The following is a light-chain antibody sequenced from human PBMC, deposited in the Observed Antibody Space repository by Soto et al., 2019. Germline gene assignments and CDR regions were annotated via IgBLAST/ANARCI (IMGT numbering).Light chain of an antibody. CDR1: QSISSW. V-gene: IGKV1-5*01. CDR3: QQYNSYPIT. Sequence: DIQMTQSPSTLSASVGDRVTITCLASQSISSWLAWYQQKPWKAPKLLIYDASSLESGVPTKFSVSGSGPEFSLPISCLQPDDFATYYCQQYNSYPITFGPGTKVDIK. CDR2: DAS. J-gene: IGKJ3*01.